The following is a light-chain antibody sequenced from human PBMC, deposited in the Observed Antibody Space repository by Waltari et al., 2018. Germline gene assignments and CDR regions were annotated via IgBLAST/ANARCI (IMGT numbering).Light chain of an antibody. CDR2: AAS. Sequence: IQMTQSPSSLSASVADRVTITCRASQSISSYLNWYQQKPGKAPKLLIYAASSLQSGVPSRFTGSGSGTDFTLTISSLQPEDFVTYYCQQSDSTPHTFGQGTKLEIK. V-gene: IGKV1-39*01. CDR1: QSISSY. J-gene: IGKJ2*01. CDR3: QQSDSTPHT.